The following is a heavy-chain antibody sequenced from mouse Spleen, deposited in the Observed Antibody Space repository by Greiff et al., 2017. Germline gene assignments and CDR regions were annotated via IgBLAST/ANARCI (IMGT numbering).Heavy chain of an antibody. CDR3: ARHGDYGNYVSYYFDY. J-gene: IGHJ2*01. Sequence: EVQGVESGGGLVKPGGSLKLSCAASGFTFSSYAMSWVRQTPEKRLEWVATISSGGSYTYYPDSVKGRFTISRDNAKNTLYLQMSSLRSEDTAMYYCARHGDYGNYVSYYFDYWGQGTTLTVSS. CDR1: GFTFSSYA. V-gene: IGHV5-9-3*01. CDR2: ISSGGSYT. D-gene: IGHD2-1*01.